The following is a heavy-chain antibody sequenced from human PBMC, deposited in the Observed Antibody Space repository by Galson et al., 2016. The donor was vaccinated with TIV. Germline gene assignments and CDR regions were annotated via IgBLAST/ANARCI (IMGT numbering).Heavy chain of an antibody. V-gene: IGHV3-30-3*01. CDR1: GFTFSGYA. CDR3: AKVRLFDGDYRDY. CDR2: ISYEGSNN. Sequence: SLRLSCAASGFTFSGYAMHWVRQAPGKGLEWVAVISYEGSNNFYADSVKGRFTVSRDNSRNTLYLQMNSLRAEDTAVYYCAKVRLFDGDYRDYWGRGTLVTVSS. J-gene: IGHJ4*02. D-gene: IGHD4-17*01.